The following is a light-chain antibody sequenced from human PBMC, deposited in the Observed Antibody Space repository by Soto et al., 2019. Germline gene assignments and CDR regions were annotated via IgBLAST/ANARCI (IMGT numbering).Light chain of an antibody. CDR2: GNN. Sequence: QSVLTQPPSVSGAPGQRVTISCTGSSSNSGTGCDVHWYQQLPGGAPRLLIYGNNNRTSGVPDRFSASKSGTSASLAITGLQAEDEANYFCQSSDGRLTTFVFGSGTNLTVL. J-gene: IGLJ1*01. CDR1: SSNSGTGCD. V-gene: IGLV1-40*01. CDR3: QSSDGRLTTFV.